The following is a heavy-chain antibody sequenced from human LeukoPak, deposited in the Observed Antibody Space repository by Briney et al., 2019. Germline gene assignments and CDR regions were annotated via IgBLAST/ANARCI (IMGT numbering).Heavy chain of an antibody. CDR2: IWYDGSNK. D-gene: IGHD4-17*01. Sequence: PGRSLRLSCAASGFTFSSYGMHWVRQAPGKGLEWVSLIWYDGSNKYYADSVKGRFTISRDNSKNTLYLQMNSLRAEDTAVYYCARDRNGNYGRWGFDYWGQGTLVTVSS. CDR1: GFTFSSYG. V-gene: IGHV3-33*01. J-gene: IGHJ4*02. CDR3: ARDRNGNYGRWGFDY.